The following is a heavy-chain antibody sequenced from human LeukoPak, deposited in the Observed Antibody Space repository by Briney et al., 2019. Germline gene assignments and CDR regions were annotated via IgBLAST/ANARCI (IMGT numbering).Heavy chain of an antibody. D-gene: IGHD3-3*01. CDR2: INPNSGGT. Sequence: ASVKVSCKASGYTFTGYYMHWVRQAPGQGLEWMGWINPNSGGTNYAQKSQGRVTMTRDTSISTAYMELSRLRSDDTAVYYCAWTYYDFLYGMDVWGQGTTVTVSS. V-gene: IGHV1-2*02. CDR3: AWTYYDFLYGMDV. J-gene: IGHJ6*02. CDR1: GYTFTGYY.